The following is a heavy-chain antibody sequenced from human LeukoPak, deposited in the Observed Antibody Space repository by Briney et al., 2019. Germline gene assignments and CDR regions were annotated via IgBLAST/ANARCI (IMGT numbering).Heavy chain of an antibody. CDR2: ISGSSGSA. D-gene: IGHD5-18*01. J-gene: IGHJ4*02. CDR3: ANSPVDTADELDY. Sequence: PGGSLRLSCAASGFTFSSYAGSWVRQAPGKGLEWVSAISGSSGSAYYADSVKGRFTISRDNSKNTLFLQMSSLRAEDTAVYYCANSPVDTADELDYWGQGTLVTVSS. V-gene: IGHV3-23*01. CDR1: GFTFSSYA.